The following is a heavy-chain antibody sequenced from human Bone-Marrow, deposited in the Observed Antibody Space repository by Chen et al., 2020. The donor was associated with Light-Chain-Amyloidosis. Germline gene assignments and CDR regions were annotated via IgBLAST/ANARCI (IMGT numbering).Heavy chain of an antibody. CDR1: GFTFSDYL. CDR2: IKQDTSEK. CDR3: ARHIVWGAPDY. V-gene: IGHV3-7*03. D-gene: IGHD3-16*01. J-gene: IGHJ4*02. Sequence: EVQLVESGGGLVQPGGSLRLSCAASGFTFSDYLMSWVRQAPGKGLEWVANIKQDTSEKYYVDSVKGRFTISRDNAKDSLYLQMSSLRAEDTAMYYCARHIVWGAPDYWGQGTLVTVSS.